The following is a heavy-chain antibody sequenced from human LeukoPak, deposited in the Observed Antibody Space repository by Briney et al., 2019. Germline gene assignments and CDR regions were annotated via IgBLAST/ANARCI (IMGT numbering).Heavy chain of an antibody. CDR2: IYHSGST. CDR1: GGSISSSNW. J-gene: IGHJ4*02. D-gene: IGHD2-21*02. Sequence: KSSETLSLTCAVSGGSISSSNWWSWVRQPPGKGLEWIGEIYHSGSTNYNPSLKSRVTISVDKSKNQFSLKLSSVTAADTAVYYCARTYCGGDCYSDYWGQGTLVTVSS. V-gene: IGHV4-4*02. CDR3: ARTYCGGDCYSDY.